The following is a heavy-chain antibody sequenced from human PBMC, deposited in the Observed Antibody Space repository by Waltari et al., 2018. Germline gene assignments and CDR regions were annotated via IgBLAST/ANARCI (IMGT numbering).Heavy chain of an antibody. J-gene: IGHJ3*02. CDR3: ARDYSNHNHPGAFDI. V-gene: IGHV1-69*13. CDR2: IIPIFGTA. D-gene: IGHD4-4*01. CDR1: GGTFSSYA. Sequence: QVQLVQSGAEVKKTGSSVKVSCKASGGTFSSYAISWVRQAPGQGLEWMGRIIPIFGTANYAQKFQGRVTITADKSTSTAYMELSSLRSEDTAVYYCARDYSNHNHPGAFDIWGQGTMVTVSS.